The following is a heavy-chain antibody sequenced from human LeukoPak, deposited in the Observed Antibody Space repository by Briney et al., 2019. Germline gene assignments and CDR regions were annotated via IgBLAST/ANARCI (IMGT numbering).Heavy chain of an antibody. V-gene: IGHV4-30-2*01. D-gene: IGHD1-1*01. CDR3: ARENGLGAFDI. Sequence: SETLSLTCTVSGGSISSGGYYWSWIRQPPGKGLEWIGYIYHSGSTYYNPSLKSRVTISVDRSKNQFSLKLSSVTAADTAVYYCARENGLGAFDIWGQGTMVTVSS. J-gene: IGHJ3*02. CDR2: IYHSGST. CDR1: GGSISSGGYY.